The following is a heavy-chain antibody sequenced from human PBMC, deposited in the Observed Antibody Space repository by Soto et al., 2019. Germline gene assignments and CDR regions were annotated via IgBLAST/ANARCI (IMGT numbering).Heavy chain of an antibody. CDR2: IKQDGSEK. Sequence: LRLSCAASGFTFSSYWMSWVRQAPGKGLEWVANIKQDGSEKYYVDSVKGRFTISRDNAKNSLYLQMNSLRAEDTAVYYCARDRRSSSWYGFDAFDIWGQGTMVTVSS. CDR1: GFTFSSYW. V-gene: IGHV3-7*01. J-gene: IGHJ3*02. CDR3: ARDRRSSSWYGFDAFDI. D-gene: IGHD6-13*01.